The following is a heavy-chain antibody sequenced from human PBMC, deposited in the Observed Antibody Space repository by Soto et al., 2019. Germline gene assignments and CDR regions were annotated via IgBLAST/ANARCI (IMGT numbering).Heavy chain of an antibody. V-gene: IGHV1-69*17. CDR1: GDTFNSYV. CDR2: IIPIIGVT. J-gene: IGHJ4*02. D-gene: IGHD3-16*01. CDR3: ARESLGAKGADH. Sequence: QVQLVQSGAEVKRPGSSVKVSCESSGDTFNSYVISWVRQAPGQGLEWMGGIIPIIGVTHYAQKFQGRVTMSALSSTGTAYMELTNLGFEDPALYYCARESLGAKGADHWGQGTLVTVSS.